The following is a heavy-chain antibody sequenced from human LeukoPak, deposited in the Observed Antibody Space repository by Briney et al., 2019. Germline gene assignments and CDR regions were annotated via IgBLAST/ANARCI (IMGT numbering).Heavy chain of an antibody. V-gene: IGHV1-2*06. CDR1: GYTFTGYY. D-gene: IGHD2-15*01. J-gene: IGHJ4*02. Sequence: GASVKVSCRASGYTFTGYYMHWVRQAPGQGLEWMGRINPNSGGTNYAQKFQGRVTMTRDTSISTAYMELSRLRSDDTAVYYCASWPYCSGGSCYSSDYWGQGTLVTVSS. CDR2: INPNSGGT. CDR3: ASWPYCSGGSCYSSDY.